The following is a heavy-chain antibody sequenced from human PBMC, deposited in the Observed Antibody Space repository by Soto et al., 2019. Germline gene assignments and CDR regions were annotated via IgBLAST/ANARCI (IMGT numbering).Heavy chain of an antibody. CDR1: GYSFTTYG. V-gene: IGHV1-18*01. CDR3: ARESPAPYCYYVMDV. Sequence: QVQLVQSRGEVKKPGASVKVSCKTSGYSFTTYGISWVRQAPGQGLEWMGWISGYNGNTNFAQNLQGRVTMTTYIYTSTAYMELRSLRSDVTAVYYCARESPAPYCYYVMDVWGQGSTVTVSS. CDR2: ISGYNGNT. J-gene: IGHJ6*02.